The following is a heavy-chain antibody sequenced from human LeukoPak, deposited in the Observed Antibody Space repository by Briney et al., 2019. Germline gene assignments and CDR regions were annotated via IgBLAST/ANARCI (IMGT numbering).Heavy chain of an antibody. CDR1: GASISSSSSY. D-gene: IGHD3-16*01. CDR3: ARTLGYFDY. CDR2: ISYSGST. Sequence: SDTLSLTCTVSGASISSSSSYWGWIRQPPGKGLEWIGSISYSGSTYYNPSLKSRVTISVDTSKNQFSLKLSSVTAADTAVYYCARTLGYFDYWGQGTLVTVSS. J-gene: IGHJ4*02. V-gene: IGHV4-39*01.